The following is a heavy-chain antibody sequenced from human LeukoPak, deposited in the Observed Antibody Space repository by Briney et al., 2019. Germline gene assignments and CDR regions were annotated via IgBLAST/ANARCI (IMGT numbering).Heavy chain of an antibody. V-gene: IGHV3-23*01. J-gene: IGHJ6*04. CDR2: ISGSGVST. CDR3: AELGITMIGGV. Sequence: GGSLRLSCVASGFTFRTYAMSWVRQAPGKGLEWVSAISGSGVSTYYADSVKGRFTISRDNSKNTLYLQMNSLRAEDTAVYYCAELGITMIGGVWGKGTTVTISS. D-gene: IGHD3-10*02. CDR1: GFTFRTYA.